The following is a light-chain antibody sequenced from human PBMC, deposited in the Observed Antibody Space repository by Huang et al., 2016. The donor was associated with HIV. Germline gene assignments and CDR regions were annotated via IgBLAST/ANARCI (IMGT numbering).Light chain of an antibody. J-gene: IGKJ3*01. V-gene: IGKV3-15*01. CDR1: QSGSSD. Sequence: EIVMTQSPATLSVSPGERVTLSCRASQSGSSDVAWYQQKPGQAPRLLISGASTRATGIPARFTGRGSGTEFTLTISSLQSEHFAVYYCQQYNNWPITFGPGTRVDAK. CDR3: QQYNNWPIT. CDR2: GAS.